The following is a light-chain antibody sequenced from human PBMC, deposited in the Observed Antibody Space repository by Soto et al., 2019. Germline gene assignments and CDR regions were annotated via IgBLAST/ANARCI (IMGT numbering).Light chain of an antibody. Sequence: DIQMTQSPSSLSASVGDRVTITCRASQSIYSSLNWYHQKPGKAPKLLLYAASNWQSGVTSRFSGSGSGTDFTLSISSLQPEDFATYAGQHSYSAPYTFGQGTKLEI. CDR2: AAS. CDR3: QHSYSAPYT. CDR1: QSIYSS. J-gene: IGKJ2*01. V-gene: IGKV1-39*01.